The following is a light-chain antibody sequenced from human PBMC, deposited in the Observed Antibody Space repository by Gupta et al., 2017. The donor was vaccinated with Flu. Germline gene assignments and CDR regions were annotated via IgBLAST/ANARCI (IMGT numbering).Light chain of an antibody. CDR3: SSYAGSNNLGV. CDR2: EVN. J-gene: IGLJ2*01. CDR1: SSDVGGYNY. V-gene: IGLV2-8*01. Sequence: QSALTQPPSASGSPGPSVTISCPGTSSDVGGYNYVSWYQQQPGKAPKLMVYEVNKRPSGVPDRFSGSKSGNTASLTVSGLQAEDEADYYCSSYAGSNNLGVFGGGTKLTVL.